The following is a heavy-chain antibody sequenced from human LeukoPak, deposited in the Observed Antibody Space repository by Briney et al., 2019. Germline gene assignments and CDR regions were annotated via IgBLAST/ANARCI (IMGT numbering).Heavy chain of an antibody. V-gene: IGHV4-34*01. CDR3: ASYAIAVAGGGGYWFDP. D-gene: IGHD6-19*01. CDR2: INHSGST. Sequence: PSETLSLTCAVYGGSFSGYYWSWIRQPPGKGLEWIGEINHSGSTNYNPSLKSRVTISVDTSKNQFSLKLSSVTAADTAVYYCASYAIAVAGGGGYWFDPWGQGTLVTVSS. CDR1: GGSFSGYY. J-gene: IGHJ5*02.